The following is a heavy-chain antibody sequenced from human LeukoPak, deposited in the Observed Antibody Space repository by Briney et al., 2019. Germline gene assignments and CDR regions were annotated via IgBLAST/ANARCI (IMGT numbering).Heavy chain of an antibody. V-gene: IGHV3-23*01. CDR3: AKDVWWSVS. CDR1: GFTFSNHA. D-gene: IGHD2-8*02. Sequence: GGSLRLSCVASGFTFSNHAMTWVRQAPGKGLEWVSAISADAVDTFYAPSVKGRFTISRDNSKDTMYLQINSLRAEDTAIYYCAKDVWWSVSWGQGTLVTVSS. J-gene: IGHJ5*02. CDR2: ISADAVDT.